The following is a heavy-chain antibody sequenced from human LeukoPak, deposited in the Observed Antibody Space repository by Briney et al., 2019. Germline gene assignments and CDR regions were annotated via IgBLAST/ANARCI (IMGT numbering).Heavy chain of an antibody. CDR2: IDSGGNT. Sequence: GGSLRLSCAASGFTVTTNYMSWVRQAPGKGLECVSVIDSGGNTYYSDSVRGRFTISKDNSKNTLYLQMNSLRAEDTAVYYCARVEDGDYFDYWGQGTLVTVSS. J-gene: IGHJ4*02. CDR1: GFTVTTNY. D-gene: IGHD4-17*01. V-gene: IGHV3-53*01. CDR3: ARVEDGDYFDY.